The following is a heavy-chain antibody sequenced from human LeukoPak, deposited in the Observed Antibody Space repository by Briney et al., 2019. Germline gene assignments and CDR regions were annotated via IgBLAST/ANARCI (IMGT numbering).Heavy chain of an antibody. CDR3: AKVQYSSSWADFDY. CDR2: ISGSGGST. J-gene: IGHJ4*02. CDR1: GFTFSSYA. Sequence: GGSLRLSCAASGFTFSSYAMSWVRQAPGKGLEWVSAISGSGGSTYYADSVKGRFTISRDNSKDTLYLQMNSLRAEDTAVYYCAKVQYSSSWADFDYWGQGTLVTVSS. D-gene: IGHD6-13*01. V-gene: IGHV3-23*01.